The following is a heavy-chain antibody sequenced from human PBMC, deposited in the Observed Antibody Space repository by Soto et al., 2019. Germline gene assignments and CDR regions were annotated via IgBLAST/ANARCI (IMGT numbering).Heavy chain of an antibody. CDR1: GYTFTSYG. CDR2: ISAYNGNT. V-gene: IGHV1-18*01. D-gene: IGHD2-8*01. Sequence: QFQLVQSGAEVKKPGASVKVSCKASGYTFTSYGISWVRQAPGQGLEWMRWISAYNGNTNYAQKLQGRVTMTTDTSTSTDYMELRSLRSDDTDVYYCARGRCTNGVCRRHFDYWGQGTLVTVSS. CDR3: ARGRCTNGVCRRHFDY. J-gene: IGHJ4*02.